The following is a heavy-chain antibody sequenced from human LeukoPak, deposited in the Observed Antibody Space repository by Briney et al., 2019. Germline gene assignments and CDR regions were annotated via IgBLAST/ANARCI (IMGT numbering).Heavy chain of an antibody. CDR3: TRVFQVTRDY. CDR1: GFTFGDYA. CDR2: IRSKAYGGTT. Sequence: GGSLRLACTASGFTFGDYAMSWFRQAPGKGLEGVGFIRSKAYGGTTEYAASVKGRFTISRDDSKSIAYLQMNSLKTEDTAVYYCTRVFQVTRDYWGQGTLVTVSS. V-gene: IGHV3-49*03. D-gene: IGHD2-21*02. J-gene: IGHJ4*02.